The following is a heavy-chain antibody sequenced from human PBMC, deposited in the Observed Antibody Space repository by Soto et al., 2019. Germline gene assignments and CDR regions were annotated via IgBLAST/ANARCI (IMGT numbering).Heavy chain of an antibody. J-gene: IGHJ5*02. CDR3: ARDVGYCSSTSCSLMYWFDP. Sequence: SETLSLTCTVSGGSISSGGYYWSWIRQHPGKGLEWIGYIYYSGSTYYNPSLKSRVTISVDTSKNQFSLKLSSVTAADTAVYYCARDVGYCSSTSCSLMYWFDPWGQGTLVTVSS. D-gene: IGHD2-2*01. CDR1: GGSISSGGYY. V-gene: IGHV4-31*03. CDR2: IYYSGST.